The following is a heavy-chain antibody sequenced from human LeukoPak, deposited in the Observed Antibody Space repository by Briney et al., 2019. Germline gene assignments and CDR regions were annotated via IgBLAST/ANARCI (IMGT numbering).Heavy chain of an antibody. CDR2: IYYSGSA. V-gene: IGHV4-59*01. CDR3: ARVLTYCGGDCFPDAFDI. D-gene: IGHD2-21*02. Sequence: PSETLSLTCTVSGGSLSSYYWNWIRQPPGKGLEWIGKIYYSGSANYNPSLKSRVTISVETSKNQFSLKLSSVTAADTAVYYCARVLTYCGGDCFPDAFDIWGQGTMVTVSS. J-gene: IGHJ3*02. CDR1: GGSLSSYY.